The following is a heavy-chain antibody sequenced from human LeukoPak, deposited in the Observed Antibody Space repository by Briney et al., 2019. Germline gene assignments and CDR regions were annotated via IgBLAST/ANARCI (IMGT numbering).Heavy chain of an antibody. V-gene: IGHV4-30-2*01. J-gene: IGHJ4*02. Sequence: PSQTLSLTCTVSGGSISSGGYYWSWIRQPPGKGLEWIGYIYHSGSTYYSPSLKSRVTISVDRSKNQFSLKLSSVTAADTAVYYCARVLRAIAAAAPFDYWGQGTLVTVSS. D-gene: IGHD6-13*01. CDR3: ARVLRAIAAAAPFDY. CDR1: GGSISSGGYY. CDR2: IYHSGST.